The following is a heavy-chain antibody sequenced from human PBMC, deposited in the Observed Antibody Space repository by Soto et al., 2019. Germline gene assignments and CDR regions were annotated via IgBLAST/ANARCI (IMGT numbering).Heavy chain of an antibody. Sequence: GPGPKTLSETLSLTCTVSGGPIPSRGYQGGGIRQPPGKGLEWIGNINYSGSSYYNPTLKSRVTISVDTSKNQFSLKLSSVTAADTAVYYCARMYDDGYELFAYWGQGTLVTVSS. J-gene: IGHJ4*02. CDR2: INYSGSS. CDR3: ARMYDDGYELFAY. D-gene: IGHD3-16*01. CDR1: GGPIPSRGYQ. V-gene: IGHV4-39*01.